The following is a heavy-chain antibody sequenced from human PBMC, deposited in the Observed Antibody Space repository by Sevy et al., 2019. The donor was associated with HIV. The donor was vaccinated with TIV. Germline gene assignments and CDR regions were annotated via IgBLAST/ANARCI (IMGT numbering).Heavy chain of an antibody. CDR1: GFTFDSYA. CDR3: AKDGVTVFGVVVTFDS. Sequence: GGSLRLSCAASGFTFDSYAMHWVRQVAGKGLEWVSTISGSGYATYYADSVKGRFIISSDTSRNTLYLQMNSLRVEDSAVYFCAKDGVTVFGVVVTFDSWGQGTLVTVSS. D-gene: IGHD3-3*01. J-gene: IGHJ4*02. V-gene: IGHV3-23*01. CDR2: ISGSGYAT.